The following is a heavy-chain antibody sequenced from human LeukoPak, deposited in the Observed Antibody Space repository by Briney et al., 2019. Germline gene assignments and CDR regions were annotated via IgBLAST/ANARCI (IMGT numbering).Heavy chain of an antibody. CDR3: ARDGVAVGFDF. V-gene: IGHV4-59*01. Sequence: PETLSLTCTVSGGSIGSYYWNWIRQAPGKGLEWIGYIHYSGSTNHNSSLKSRVTISVDTSKNQYSLKLNSVTAADTAVYYCARDGVAVGFDFWGQRTLVSLSS. CDR2: IHYSGST. CDR1: GGSIGSYY. J-gene: IGHJ4*02. D-gene: IGHD3-3*01.